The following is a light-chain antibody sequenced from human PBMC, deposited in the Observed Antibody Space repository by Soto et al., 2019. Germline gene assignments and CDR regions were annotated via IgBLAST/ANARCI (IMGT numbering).Light chain of an antibody. Sequence: DIQMTQSPSSLSASVGDRVTITCRASQSISSYLNWYQQKPGKAPKLLIYIASSLQGGVPSRFSGSGSGTEFTLTISSLQSEDFAVYYCQQYHNWPPWTFGQGTKVDIK. CDR1: QSISSY. J-gene: IGKJ1*01. CDR2: IAS. V-gene: IGKV1-39*01. CDR3: QQYHNWPPWT.